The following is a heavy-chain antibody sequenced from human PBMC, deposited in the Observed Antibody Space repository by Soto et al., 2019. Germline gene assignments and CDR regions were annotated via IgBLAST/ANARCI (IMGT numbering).Heavy chain of an antibody. CDR2: INHSGST. CDR1: DGSFSGYY. D-gene: IGHD3-16*01. CDR3: ARDHYENNEYDAFDV. V-gene: IGHV4-34*01. J-gene: IGHJ3*01. Sequence: SETLSLTCAVYDGSFSGYYWSWIRQPPGKGLEWIGEINHSGSTNYNPSLKSRVTISVDTSKNQFSLKLSSVTAADPAVYYCARDHYENNEYDAFDVWGQGTMVTVSS.